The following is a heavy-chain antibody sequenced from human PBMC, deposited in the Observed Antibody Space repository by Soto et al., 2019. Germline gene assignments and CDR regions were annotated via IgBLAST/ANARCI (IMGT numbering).Heavy chain of an antibody. CDR2: ISSSGSTI. CDR3: ARGRGTGTGWFDP. J-gene: IGHJ5*02. V-gene: IGHV3-48*03. Sequence: GGSLRLSCAASGFTFSSYEMNWVRQAPGKGLEWVSYISSSGSTIYYADSVKGRFTISRDNAKNTLYLQMNSLRAEDTAVYYCARGRGTGTGWFDPWGQGTLATVSS. D-gene: IGHD1-7*01. CDR1: GFTFSSYE.